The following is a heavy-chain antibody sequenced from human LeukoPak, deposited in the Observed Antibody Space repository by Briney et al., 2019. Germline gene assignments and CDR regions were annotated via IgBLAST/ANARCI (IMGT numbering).Heavy chain of an antibody. J-gene: IGHJ4*02. D-gene: IGHD3-16*02. CDR2: INHSGST. CDR3: ARLRTVYDYVWGSYRPLLYYFDY. V-gene: IGHV4-34*01. CDR1: GGSFSGYY. Sequence: SETLSLTCAVYGGSFSGYYWSWIRQPPGKGLEWIGEINHSGSTNYNPSLKSRVTISVDTSKNQFSPKLSSVTAADTAVYYCARLRTVYDYVWGSYRPLLYYFDYWGQGTLVTVSS.